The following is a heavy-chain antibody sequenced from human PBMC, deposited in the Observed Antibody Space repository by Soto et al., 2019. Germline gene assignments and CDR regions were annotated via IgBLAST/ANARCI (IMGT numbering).Heavy chain of an antibody. D-gene: IGHD1-20*01. CDR3: ERVLGYNWNHFQWWHNNWSAP. CDR1: GYTFTSYG. CDR2: ISAYNGNT. J-gene: IGHJ5*02. V-gene: IGHV1-18*04. Sequence: ASVKVSCKASGYTFTSYGISWVRQAPGQGLEWMGWISAYNGNTNYAQKLQGRVTMTTDTSTRTAYRELRSLRSGDTAAYYCERVLGYNWNHFQWWHNNWSAPWGQGTLVTVSS.